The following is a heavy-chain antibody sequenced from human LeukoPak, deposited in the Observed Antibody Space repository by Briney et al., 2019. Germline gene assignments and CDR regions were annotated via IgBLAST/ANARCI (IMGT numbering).Heavy chain of an antibody. V-gene: IGHV3-30*03. CDR3: ARVFEVPAAIVHYYYYYGMDV. D-gene: IGHD2-2*01. J-gene: IGHJ6*02. Sequence: GGSLRLSCAASGFTFSSYGMHWVRQAPGKGLEWVAVISYDGSNKYYADSVKGRFTISRDNSKNTLYLQMNSLRAEDTAVYYCARVFEVPAAIVHYYYYYGMDVWGQGTTVTVSS. CDR1: GFTFSSYG. CDR2: ISYDGSNK.